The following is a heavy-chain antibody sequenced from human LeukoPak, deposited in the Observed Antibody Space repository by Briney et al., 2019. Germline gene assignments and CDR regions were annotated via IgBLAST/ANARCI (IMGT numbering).Heavy chain of an antibody. CDR2: INPSGGST. V-gene: IGHV1-46*01. Sequence: GASVKVSCKASGYTFTSYYMHWVRQAPGQGLEWMGIINPSGGSTSYAQKFQGRVTMTRDTSTSTVYMELSSLRSEDTAAYYCARETAQQRGTWSFDYWGQGTLVTVSS. D-gene: IGHD6-25*01. CDR3: ARETAQQRGTWSFDY. CDR1: GYTFTSYY. J-gene: IGHJ4*02.